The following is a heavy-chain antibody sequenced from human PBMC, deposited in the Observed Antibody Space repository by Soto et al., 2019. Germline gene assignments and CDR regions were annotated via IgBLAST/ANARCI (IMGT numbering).Heavy chain of an antibody. Sequence: XTLSLPCSVSGXSLTSSDYYWAWIRQPPGKGLEWIGSMFYSGLTYYNPSLKSRVTLSVDTSKNQFSVGLNSVTASDTAVYYCAPLSVSLSGPYGIHVWGQGTTGTVS. V-gene: IGHV4-39*01. CDR1: GXSLTSSDYY. J-gene: IGHJ6*02. CDR3: APLSVSLSGPYGIHV. D-gene: IGHD2-15*01. CDR2: MFYSGLT.